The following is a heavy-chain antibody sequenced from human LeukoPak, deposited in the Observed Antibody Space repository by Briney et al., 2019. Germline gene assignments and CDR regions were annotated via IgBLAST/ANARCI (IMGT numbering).Heavy chain of an antibody. V-gene: IGHV1-46*01. CDR3: AGLIGDYYDNSRSSYWQGHLDY. Sequence: ASVKVSCKASGYTFTRNYINWLRQAPGQGLEWTGMIDPSGGGTAYAQKFQDRVTMTSDTSTSTVYMELNSLRSEDTAVYYCAGLIGDYYDNSRSSYWQGHLDYWGQGALVTVSS. CDR2: IDPSGGGT. J-gene: IGHJ4*02. D-gene: IGHD3-22*01. CDR1: GYTFTRNY.